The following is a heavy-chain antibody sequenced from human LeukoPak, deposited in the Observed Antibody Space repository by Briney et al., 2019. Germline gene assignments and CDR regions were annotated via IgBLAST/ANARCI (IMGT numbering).Heavy chain of an antibody. J-gene: IGHJ4*02. CDR2: INPSGGST. CDR1: GYTFTSYY. Sequence: ASVKVSCKASGYTFTSYYMHWVRQAPGQGLEWMGIINPSGGSTSYAQKFQGRVTMTRDTSTSTVYMELSSLRSEDTAVYYCHVVVVAAGFDYWGQGTLVTVSS. V-gene: IGHV1-46*01. CDR3: HVVVVAAGFDY. D-gene: IGHD2-15*01.